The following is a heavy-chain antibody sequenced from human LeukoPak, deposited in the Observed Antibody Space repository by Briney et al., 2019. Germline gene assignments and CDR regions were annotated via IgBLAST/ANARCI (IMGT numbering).Heavy chain of an antibody. CDR3: EAGDY. Sequence: GGSLRPSCAASGFTFSSYGMHWVRQAPGKGLEWVAVISYDGSNKYYADSVKGRFTISRDNSKNTLYLQMNSLRAEDTAVYYCEAGDYWGQGTLVTVSS. CDR2: ISYDGSNK. J-gene: IGHJ4*02. V-gene: IGHV3-30*03. CDR1: GFTFSSYG.